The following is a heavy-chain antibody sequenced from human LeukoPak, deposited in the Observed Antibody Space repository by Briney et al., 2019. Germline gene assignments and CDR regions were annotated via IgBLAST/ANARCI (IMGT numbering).Heavy chain of an antibody. Sequence: GGSLRLSCAASGCTFSSYAMHWVRQAPGKGLEWVAVISYDGSNKYYADSVKGRFTISRDNSKNTLYLQMNSLRAEDTAVYYCARPDCSSTSCYYFDYWGQGTLVTVSS. CDR1: GCTFSSYA. CDR2: ISYDGSNK. CDR3: ARPDCSSTSCYYFDY. J-gene: IGHJ4*02. D-gene: IGHD2-2*01. V-gene: IGHV3-30*01.